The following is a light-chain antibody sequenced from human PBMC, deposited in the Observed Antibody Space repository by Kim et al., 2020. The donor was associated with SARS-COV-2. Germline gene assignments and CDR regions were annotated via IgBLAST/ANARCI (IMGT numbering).Light chain of an antibody. V-gene: IGKV3-15*01. J-gene: IGKJ5*01. CDR3: QQYNKRPIT. Sequence: EIVMTQSPATLSVSPGERATLSCRASQSVSSNLAWYQQKPGQAPSLFIYGASTRATGIPARFSGSGSGTDFTLTISSLQSEDFAVYYCQQYNKRPITFGQGTRLEIK. CDR2: GAS. CDR1: QSVSSN.